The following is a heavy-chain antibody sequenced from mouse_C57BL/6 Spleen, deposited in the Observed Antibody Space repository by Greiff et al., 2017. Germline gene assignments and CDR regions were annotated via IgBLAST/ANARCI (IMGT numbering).Heavy chain of an antibody. V-gene: IGHV1-64*01. CDR3: ARLGYDYDSYAMDY. Sequence: VQLQQSGAELVKPGASVKLSCKASGYTFTSYWMHWVKQRPGQGLEWIGMIHPNSGSTNYNEKFKSKATLTVDKSSSTAYMQLSSLTSEDSAVYYCARLGYDYDSYAMDYWGQGTSVTVSS. CDR1: GYTFTSYW. D-gene: IGHD2-4*01. J-gene: IGHJ4*01. CDR2: IHPNSGST.